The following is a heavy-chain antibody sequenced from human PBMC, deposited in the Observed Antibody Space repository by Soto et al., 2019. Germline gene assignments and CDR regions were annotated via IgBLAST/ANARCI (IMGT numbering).Heavy chain of an antibody. Sequence: TGGSLRLSCAASGFTFTGYSMNWVRQAPGKGLEWVSSISSTTNYIYYGDSMKGRFTISRDNAKNSLYLEMNSLRAEDTAVYYCARESEDFTSNFDYWGQGTLVTVSS. CDR3: ARESEDFTSNFDY. CDR2: ISSTTNYI. V-gene: IGHV3-21*06. CDR1: GFTFTGYS. J-gene: IGHJ4*02.